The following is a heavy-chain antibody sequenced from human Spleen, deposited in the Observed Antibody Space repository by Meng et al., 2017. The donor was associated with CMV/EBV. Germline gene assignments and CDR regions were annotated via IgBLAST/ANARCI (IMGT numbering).Heavy chain of an antibody. V-gene: IGHV3-7*01. CDR2: IKQGGSEK. J-gene: IGHJ6*02. D-gene: IGHD6-19*01. CDR1: FTFSSYW. CDR3: ARWGYSSGYYYYYGMDV. Sequence: FTFSSYWMSWVRQAPEKGLEWVANIKQGGSEKYYVDSVKGRFTISRDNAQNSLYLQMNSLRAEDTAVYYCARWGYSSGYYYYYGMDVWGQGTTVTVSS.